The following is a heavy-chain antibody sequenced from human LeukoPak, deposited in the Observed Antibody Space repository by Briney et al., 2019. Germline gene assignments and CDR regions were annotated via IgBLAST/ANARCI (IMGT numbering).Heavy chain of an antibody. J-gene: IGHJ5*02. V-gene: IGHV4-4*07. CDR2: IYTSGST. CDR1: GGSISSYY. D-gene: IGHD3-22*01. Sequence: SETLSLTCTVSGGSISSYYWSWIRQPAGKGLEWIGRIYTSGSTNYNPSLKSRVTMSVDTSKNQFSLKLSSVTAADTAVYYCARDPDSYYYDSSGYYNWFDPWGQGTLVTVSS. CDR3: ARDPDSYYYDSSGYYNWFDP.